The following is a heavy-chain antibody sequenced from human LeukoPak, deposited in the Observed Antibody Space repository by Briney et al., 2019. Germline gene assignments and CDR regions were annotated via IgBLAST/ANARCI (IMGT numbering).Heavy chain of an antibody. J-gene: IGHJ5*02. D-gene: IGHD3-22*01. Sequence: PRASVKVSCKASGYTFTSYAMHWVRQAPGQRLEWMGWINAGNGNTKYSQKFQGRVTITRDTSASTAYMELSSLRSEDTAVYYCARATYYYDSSGYYPWFDPWGQGSLVTVSS. CDR1: GYTFTSYA. CDR2: INAGNGNT. V-gene: IGHV1-3*01. CDR3: ARATYYYDSSGYYPWFDP.